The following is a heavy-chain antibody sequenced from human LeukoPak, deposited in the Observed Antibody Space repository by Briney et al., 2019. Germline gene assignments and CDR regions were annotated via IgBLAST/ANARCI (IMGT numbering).Heavy chain of an antibody. CDR3: ARQGVRGVPDY. Sequence: TSETLSLTCTVSDGSISSYYWSWIRQPPGKGLEWIGYIYYSGSTNYNPSLKSRVTISVDTSKNQFSLKLSSVTAADTAVYYCARQGVRGVPDYWGQGTLVTVSS. J-gene: IGHJ4*02. CDR1: DGSISSYY. CDR2: IYYSGST. V-gene: IGHV4-59*08. D-gene: IGHD3-10*01.